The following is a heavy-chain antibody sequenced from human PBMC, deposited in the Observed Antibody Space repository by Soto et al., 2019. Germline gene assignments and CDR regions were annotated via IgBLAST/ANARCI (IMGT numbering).Heavy chain of an antibody. CDR1: GFTFSSYA. CDR3: ARDYYKYYDSGGYYRSTAY. CDR2: ISYDGSDK. J-gene: IGHJ4*02. Sequence: SLRLSCAASGFTFSSYAMHWVRQAPGKGLEWVALISYDGSDKDYADSVKGRFTISRDNSRNTLFLQMNSLRAEDTAVYYCARDYYKYYDSGGYYRSTAYWGQGTLVTVSS. V-gene: IGHV3-30-3*01. D-gene: IGHD3-22*01.